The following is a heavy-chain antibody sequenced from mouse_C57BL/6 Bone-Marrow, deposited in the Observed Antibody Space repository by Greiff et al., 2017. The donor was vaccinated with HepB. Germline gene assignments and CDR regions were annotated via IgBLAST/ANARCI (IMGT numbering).Heavy chain of an antibody. CDR3: ARGGGSRRGYYFDY. CDR1: GFTFSDYY. Sequence: EVMLVESEGGLVQPGSSMKLSCTASGFTFSDYYMAWVRQVPEKGLEWVANINYDGSSTYYLDSLKSRFIISRDNAKNILYLQMSSLKSEDTATYYCARGGGSRRGYYFDYWGQGTTLTVSS. D-gene: IGHD1-1*01. V-gene: IGHV5-16*01. CDR2: INYDGSST. J-gene: IGHJ2*01.